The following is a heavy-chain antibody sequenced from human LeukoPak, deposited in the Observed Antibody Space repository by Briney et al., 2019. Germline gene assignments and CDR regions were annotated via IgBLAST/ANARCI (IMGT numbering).Heavy chain of an antibody. D-gene: IGHD6-13*01. CDR1: GYTFTDYY. Sequence: APVKVSCKASGYTFTDYYSHWVRQAPGQGLEWMGGINTKNGNAHYAQKFQGRVPLTTATSTGTAYRELRSLISDDTAIYYCARISSSSWYKWGEGTLVTISS. CDR2: INTKNGNA. J-gene: IGHJ4*02. CDR3: ARISSSSWYK. V-gene: IGHV1-18*04.